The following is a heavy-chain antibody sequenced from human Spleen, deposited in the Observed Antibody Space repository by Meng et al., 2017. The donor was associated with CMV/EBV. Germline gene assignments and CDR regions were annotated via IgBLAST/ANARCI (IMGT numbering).Heavy chain of an antibody. CDR1: GGSFSGYY. J-gene: IGHJ4*02. V-gene: IGHV4-34*01. CDR3: ARVSHYGSARNHYYFDY. D-gene: IGHD3-10*01. Sequence: SETLSLTCAVYGGSFSGYYWSWIRQPPGKGLEWIGEINHSGSTNYNPSLKSRVTISVDTSKNQFSLKLGSVTAADTAVYYCARVSHYGSARNHYYFDYWGQGTLVTVSS. CDR2: INHSGST.